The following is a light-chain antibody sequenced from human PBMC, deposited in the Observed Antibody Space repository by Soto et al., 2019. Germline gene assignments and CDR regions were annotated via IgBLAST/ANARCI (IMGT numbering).Light chain of an antibody. V-gene: IGKV1-33*01. J-gene: IGKJ4*02. CDR1: QDISNY. CDR2: DAS. CDR3: QQYER. Sequence: IQMTQSPSSLSASVGDRVTITCQASQDISNYLNWYQQKPGKAPKLLIYDASNLETGVPSRFSGSGSGTDFTFTISSLQPEDIATYYCQQYERFGGGTKVEIK.